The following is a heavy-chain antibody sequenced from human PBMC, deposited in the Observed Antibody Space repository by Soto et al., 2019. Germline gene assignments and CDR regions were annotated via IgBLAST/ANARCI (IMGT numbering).Heavy chain of an antibody. Sequence: ASVKVSCKASGYTFTNYYMHWVRQAPGQGLEWMGWMNPRSGGTKYAQAFQDRVTMTRDASISTAYMEVTSLGHGDTAVYFCASAADSTSYPWDTWGPGTLVTV. J-gene: IGHJ5*02. D-gene: IGHD2-15*01. CDR1: GYTFTNYY. V-gene: IGHV1-2*02. CDR2: MNPRSGGT. CDR3: ASAADSTSYPWDT.